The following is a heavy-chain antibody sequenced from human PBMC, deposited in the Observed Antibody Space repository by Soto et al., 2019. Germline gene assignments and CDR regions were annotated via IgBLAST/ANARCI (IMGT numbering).Heavy chain of an antibody. J-gene: IGHJ4*02. CDR1: GGSISSSNW. V-gene: IGHV4-4*02. CDR3: ARMGRIGAPRLPFDY. Sequence: QVQLQESGPGLVKPSGTLSLTCAVSGGSISSSNWWSWVRQPPGKGLEWIGEIYHSGRTNYNPSPKSPFTIXXGXSXXQFALKLRSVTAADTAVYYCARMGRIGAPRLPFDYWGQGALVTVSS. CDR2: IYHSGRT. D-gene: IGHD3-10*01.